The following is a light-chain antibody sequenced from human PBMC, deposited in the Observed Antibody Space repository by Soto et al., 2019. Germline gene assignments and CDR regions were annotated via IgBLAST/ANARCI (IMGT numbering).Light chain of an antibody. V-gene: IGLV2-14*01. CDR2: EVS. CDR3: SSYTGSSTPV. Sequence: QSALTQPASVSGSPGQSITISCTGTSSDVGGYNYVSWYQHHPGKAPKLMIYEVSNRPSGVSNRFSGSKSGNTASLTISGRQAEDEDDYSCSSYTGSSTPVFGGGTKLTVL. CDR1: SSDVGGYNY. J-gene: IGLJ3*02.